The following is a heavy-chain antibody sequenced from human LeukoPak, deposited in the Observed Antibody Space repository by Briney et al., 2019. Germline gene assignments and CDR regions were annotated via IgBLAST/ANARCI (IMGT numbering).Heavy chain of an antibody. V-gene: IGHV3-23*01. J-gene: IGHJ1*01. D-gene: IGHD4-17*01. CDR1: GFTFSNYA. Sequence: GGSLRLSCAASGFTFSNYALTWVRQAPGKGLEWVSSISGVNTHYADSVKGRFSISRDNYKNTLYPQMSSLRAEDTAVYYCARDPNGNYVGAFDFQRWGQGTLVTVSS. CDR3: ARDPNGNYVGAFDFQR. CDR2: ISGVNT.